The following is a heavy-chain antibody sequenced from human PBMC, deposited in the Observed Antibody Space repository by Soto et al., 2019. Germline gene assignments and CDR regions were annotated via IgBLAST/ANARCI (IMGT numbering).Heavy chain of an antibody. Sequence: QVQLVESGGGVVQPGRSLRLSCAASGFTFSSYGMHWVRQAPGKGLEWVAVIWYDGSNKYYADSVKGRFTISRDNSKNTMYLQMNSLRAEDTAVYYCARGRITMVRGDIPDDYWGQGTLVTVSS. J-gene: IGHJ4*02. CDR3: ARGRITMVRGDIPDDY. CDR2: IWYDGSNK. CDR1: GFTFSSYG. V-gene: IGHV3-33*01. D-gene: IGHD3-10*01.